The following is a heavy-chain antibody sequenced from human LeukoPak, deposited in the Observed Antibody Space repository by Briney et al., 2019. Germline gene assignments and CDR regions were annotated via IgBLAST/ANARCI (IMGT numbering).Heavy chain of an antibody. CDR2: IYYSGST. V-gene: IGHV4-59*01. Sequence: SETLSLTCTVSGGSISSYYWGWIRQPPGKGLEWIGYIYYSGSTNYNPSLKSRVTISVDTSKNQFSLKLSSVTAADTAVYYCARDADSSGYLEYWGQGTLVTVSS. J-gene: IGHJ4*02. CDR3: ARDADSSGYLEY. CDR1: GGSISSYY. D-gene: IGHD3-22*01.